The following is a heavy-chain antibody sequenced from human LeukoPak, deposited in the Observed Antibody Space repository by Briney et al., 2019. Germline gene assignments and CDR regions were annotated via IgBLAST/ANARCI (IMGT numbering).Heavy chain of an antibody. CDR3: ARALGYCSSTNCPPPYYFDY. D-gene: IGHD2-2*01. V-gene: IGHV4-34*01. CDR2: INHSGST. Sequence: SETLSLTCAVYGGSFSGYYWSWIRQPPGKGLEWIGEINHSGSTNYNPSLKSRVTISVDTSKNQFSLKLSSVTAADTAVYYCARALGYCSSTNCPPPYYFDYWGQGTLVTVSS. CDR1: GGSFSGYY. J-gene: IGHJ4*02.